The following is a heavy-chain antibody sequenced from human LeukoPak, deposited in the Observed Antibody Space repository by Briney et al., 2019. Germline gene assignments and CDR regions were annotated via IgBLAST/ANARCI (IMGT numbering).Heavy chain of an antibody. V-gene: IGHV4-34*01. CDR1: GGSFSGYY. J-gene: IGHJ4*02. Sequence: SETLSLTCAVYGGSFSGYYWSWIRQPPGKGLEWIGEINHSGSTNYNPSLKSRVTISVDTSKNQFSLKLSSVTAADTAVYYCARDIVATLFDYWGQGTLVTVSS. D-gene: IGHD5-12*01. CDR3: ARDIVATLFDY. CDR2: INHSGST.